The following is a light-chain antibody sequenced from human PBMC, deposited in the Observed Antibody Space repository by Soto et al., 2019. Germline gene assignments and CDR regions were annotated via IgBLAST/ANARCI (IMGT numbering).Light chain of an antibody. CDR1: QSISNW. CDR2: DAS. V-gene: IGKV1-5*01. CDR3: QQYGSYWT. J-gene: IGKJ1*01. Sequence: DVKMTQSPSTLSASVGDRVTITCRASQSISNWLAWYQQKPGKAPKLLIYDASSLESGVPSRFSGSGSGTEFTLTISSLHPDDFATYYCQQYGSYWTFGQGTKVDIK.